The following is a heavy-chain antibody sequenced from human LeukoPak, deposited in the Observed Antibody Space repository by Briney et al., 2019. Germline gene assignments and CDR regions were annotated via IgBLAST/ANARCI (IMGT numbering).Heavy chain of an antibody. D-gene: IGHD1-26*01. CDR3: TTGIYSGSYPNDY. CDR2: IKSKTDGGTT. Sequence: PGGSLRLSCAASGFTFSSYAMSWVRQAPGKGLEWVGRIKSKTDGGTTDYAAPVKGRFTISRDDSKNTLYLQMNSPKTEDTAVYYCTTGIYSGSYPNDYWGQGTLVTVSS. V-gene: IGHV3-15*01. CDR1: GFTFSSYA. J-gene: IGHJ4*02.